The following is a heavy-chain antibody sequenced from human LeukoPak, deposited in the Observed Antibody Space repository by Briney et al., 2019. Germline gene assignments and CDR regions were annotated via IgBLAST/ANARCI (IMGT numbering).Heavy chain of an antibody. J-gene: IGHJ4*02. CDR2: INSDGSST. CDR3: ARLGVGNYFDY. V-gene: IGHV3-74*01. D-gene: IGHD3-3*01. CDR1: GFTFSSYW. Sequence: GGSLRLSCAASGFTFSSYWMHWVRQAPGKGLVWVSRINSDGSSTSYADSVKGRFTISRDNAKNSLYLQMNSLRAEDTAVYYCARLGVGNYFDYWGQGTLVTVSS.